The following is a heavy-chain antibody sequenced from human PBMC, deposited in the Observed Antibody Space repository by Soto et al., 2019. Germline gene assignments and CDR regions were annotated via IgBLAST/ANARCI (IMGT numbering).Heavy chain of an antibody. CDR3: SSGYYHDY. J-gene: IGHJ4*02. Sequence: GGSLRLSCAASGFNLGSYWMHWVRQAPGKGLVWVSRINDYGTTINYAESVEGRFTISRDDAKSEVYLQMNNLRDLARPYYYDSSGYYHDYWGQGTLVTVSS. CDR2: INDYGTTI. D-gene: IGHD3-22*01. CDR1: GFNLGSYW. V-gene: IGHV3-74*01.